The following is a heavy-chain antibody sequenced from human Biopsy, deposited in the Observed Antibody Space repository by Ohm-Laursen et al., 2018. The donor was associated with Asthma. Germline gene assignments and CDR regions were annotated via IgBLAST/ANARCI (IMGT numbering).Heavy chain of an antibody. CDR1: GGMFGNYA. D-gene: IGHD3-3*02. V-gene: IGHV1-69*06. J-gene: IGHJ6*02. CDR2: ISPIFGSS. CDR3: ARPSPKRGILYYCYHMDV. Sequence: SVKVSCKASGGMFGNYAISWVRQAPGPGLEWMGGISPIFGSSNYAQRFQGRVTITADISTRTVYMELSGLRFDDTAIYYCARPSPKRGILYYCYHMDVWGQGTTVIVSS.